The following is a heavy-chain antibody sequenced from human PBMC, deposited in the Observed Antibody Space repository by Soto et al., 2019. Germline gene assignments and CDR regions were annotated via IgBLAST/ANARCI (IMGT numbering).Heavy chain of an antibody. CDR1: GFTFSSYW. CDR3: ARGGDSGSYFQYYYGMDV. D-gene: IGHD1-26*01. V-gene: IGHV3-7*03. CDR2: IKQDGSEK. J-gene: IGHJ6*02. Sequence: SCAASGFTFSSYWMSWVRQAPGKGLEWVANIKQDGSEKYYVDSVKGRFTISRDNAKNSLYLQMNSLRAEDTAVYYCARGGDSGSYFQYYYGMDVWGQGTTVTVSS.